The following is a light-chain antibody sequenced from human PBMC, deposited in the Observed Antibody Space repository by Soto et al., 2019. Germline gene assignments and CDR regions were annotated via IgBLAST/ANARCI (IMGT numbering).Light chain of an antibody. J-gene: IGKJ2*01. CDR2: LAS. Sequence: DIVMTQSPLSLSVTPGEPASISCRSSQSLLHSNGYNYLDWYLQKPGQSPQVLIYLASNRASGVPDRFSGSGSGRDFTLKISRVEAEDVGVYYCMQALQTPRYTFGQGTKLEIK. V-gene: IGKV2-28*01. CDR1: QSLLHSNGYNY. CDR3: MQALQTPRYT.